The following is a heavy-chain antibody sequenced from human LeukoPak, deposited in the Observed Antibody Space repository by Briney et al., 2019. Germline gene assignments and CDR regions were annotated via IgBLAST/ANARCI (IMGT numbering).Heavy chain of an antibody. Sequence: GGSLRLSCAASGFTFSSYGMHWVRQAPGKGLEWVSSISSSSSYIYYADSVKGRFTISRDNAKNSLYLQMNSLRAEDTAVYYCARMGYSSTDAFDIWGQGTMVTVSS. V-gene: IGHV3-21*01. J-gene: IGHJ3*02. CDR1: GFTFSSYG. CDR2: ISSSSSYI. D-gene: IGHD6-13*01. CDR3: ARMGYSSTDAFDI.